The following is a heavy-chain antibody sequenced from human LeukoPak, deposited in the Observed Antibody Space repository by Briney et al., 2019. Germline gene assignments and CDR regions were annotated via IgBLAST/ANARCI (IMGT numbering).Heavy chain of an antibody. CDR3: ARDGSSYYDSSGYPRSGFDY. Sequence: PSQTLSLTCTVSGGSLSSGDYSWSWIRQPPGKGLEWIGYIYYSGSTYYNPSLKSRVTISVDTSKNQFSLKLSSVTAADTAVYYCARDGSSYYDSSGYPRSGFDYWGQGTLVTVSS. CDR2: IYYSGST. D-gene: IGHD3-22*01. V-gene: IGHV4-30-4*01. J-gene: IGHJ4*02. CDR1: GGSLSSGDYS.